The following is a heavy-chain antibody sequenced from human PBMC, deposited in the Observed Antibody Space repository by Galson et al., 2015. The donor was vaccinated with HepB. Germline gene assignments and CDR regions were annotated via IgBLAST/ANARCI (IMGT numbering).Heavy chain of an antibody. Sequence: SLRLSCAASGFAFSSYEMNWVRQAPGKGLEWVSYISSSGSTIYYADSVKGRFTISRDNAKNSLYLQMNSLRAEDTAVYYCAREPQPGYYYYGMDVWGQGTTVPVSS. CDR2: ISSSGSTI. CDR1: GFAFSSYE. J-gene: IGHJ6*02. D-gene: IGHD3-22*01. V-gene: IGHV3-48*03. CDR3: AREPQPGYYYYGMDV.